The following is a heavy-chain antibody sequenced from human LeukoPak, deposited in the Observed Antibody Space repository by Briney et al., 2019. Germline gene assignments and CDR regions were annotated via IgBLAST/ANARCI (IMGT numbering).Heavy chain of an antibody. CDR3: ATKQWLAPPPDS. CDR1: GFTFSKYW. Sequence: GGPLRLSCAASGFTFSKYWMLWVRQAPGKGQESVSRINTDGTVTTYADSVKGRFTVSRDNADNTMFLQMNSVRDEDTAVYYCATKQWLAPPPDSWGQGTPVTVSS. D-gene: IGHD6-19*01. CDR2: INTDGTVT. J-gene: IGHJ4*02. V-gene: IGHV3-74*01.